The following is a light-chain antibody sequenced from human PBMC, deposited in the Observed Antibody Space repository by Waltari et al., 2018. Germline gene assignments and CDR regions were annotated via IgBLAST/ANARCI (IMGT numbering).Light chain of an antibody. CDR2: GAS. Sequence: EIVMTQSPATLSVSPGEGATHPCRASQSVSSNLAWYQHKPGQAPRLLIYGASTRATGIPARFSGSGSGTEFTLTISSLEPDDFAVYYCQQRSNWHTFGQGTRLEIK. V-gene: IGKV3-15*01. CDR1: QSVSSN. CDR3: QQRSNWHT. J-gene: IGKJ2*01.